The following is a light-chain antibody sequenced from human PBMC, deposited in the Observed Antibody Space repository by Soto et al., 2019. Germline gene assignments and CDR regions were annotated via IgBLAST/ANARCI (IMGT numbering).Light chain of an antibody. V-gene: IGKV3-20*01. Sequence: DIVLTQSPGTLYLSPGERVTLSCRASQIVTSDYLAWYHQAPGQAPRLLIYGAFNRATGISDRFSGSGSGTDFTLSISKLEPGDFGVYFCHQYGKSPRTFGQGTKVDIK. CDR1: QIVTSDY. J-gene: IGKJ1*01. CDR3: HQYGKSPRT. CDR2: GAF.